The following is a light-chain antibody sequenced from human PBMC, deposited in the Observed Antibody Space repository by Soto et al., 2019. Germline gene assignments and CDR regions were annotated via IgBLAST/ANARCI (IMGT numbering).Light chain of an antibody. CDR3: SSYTSSSTLYV. Sequence: QSALTQPASVSGSPGQSITISCTGTSSDVGGYNYVSWYQQHPGKAPKLMIYDVSNRPSGVSNRFSGSKSGNTASLTISGLKAEDEADYYCSSYTSSSTLYVFGTGTNFTVL. CDR1: SSDVGGYNY. V-gene: IGLV2-14*01. J-gene: IGLJ1*01. CDR2: DVS.